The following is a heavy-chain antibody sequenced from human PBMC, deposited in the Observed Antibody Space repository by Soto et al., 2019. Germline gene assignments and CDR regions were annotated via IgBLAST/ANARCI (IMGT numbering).Heavy chain of an antibody. D-gene: IGHD6-13*01. CDR2: IIPIFGTA. Sequence: QVQLVQSGAEVKKPGSSVKVSCKASGGTFSSYAISWVRQAPGQGLEWMGGIIPIFGTANYAQKFQGRVTITADESTSTDYMELSSLRSEDTAVYYCAGGYSSSRDPENYYYYYGMDVWGQGTTVTVSS. J-gene: IGHJ6*02. CDR3: AGGYSSSRDPENYYYYYGMDV. CDR1: GGTFSSYA. V-gene: IGHV1-69*01.